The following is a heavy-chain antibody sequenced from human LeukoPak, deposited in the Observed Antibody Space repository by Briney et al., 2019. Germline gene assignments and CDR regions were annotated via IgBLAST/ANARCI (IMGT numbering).Heavy chain of an antibody. J-gene: IGHJ4*02. CDR3: AREEASVGDY. CDR1: GGSISSNSHY. V-gene: IGHV4-39*01. Sequence: PSETLSLTCTVSGGSISSNSHYLAWIRQPPRKALEWIGSIHYSGSTFYSPSLKSRVTISVDTSKNQFSLILTSVTASDTAVYYCAREEASVGDYWGQGILVTVSS. CDR2: IHYSGST.